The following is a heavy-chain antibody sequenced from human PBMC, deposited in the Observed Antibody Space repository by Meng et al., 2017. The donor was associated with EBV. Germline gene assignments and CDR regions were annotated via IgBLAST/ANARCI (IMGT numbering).Heavy chain of an antibody. Sequence: QVQGGQSGAEVKKPGASVKVSCKASGYTFTGYYMHWVRQAPGQGLEWMGRINPNSGGTNYAQKFQGRVTMTRDTSISTAYMELSRLRSDDTAVYYCARVGIAVAGTGDYWGQGTLVTVSS. CDR1: GYTFTGYY. V-gene: IGHV1-2*06. D-gene: IGHD6-19*01. CDR3: ARVGIAVAGTGDY. CDR2: INPNSGGT. J-gene: IGHJ4*02.